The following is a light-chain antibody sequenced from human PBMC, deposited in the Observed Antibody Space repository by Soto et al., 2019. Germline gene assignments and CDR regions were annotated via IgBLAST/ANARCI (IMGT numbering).Light chain of an antibody. CDR1: QSVRRY. J-gene: IGKJ4*01. CDR3: QQRSNWPLT. Sequence: EIVLTQSPATLSFSPGERATLSCRASQSVRRYLAWYQQKPGQAPRLLIYDASNRATGVPARFSGGGSGTDFTLTISSLEPEDFAVYYCQQRSNWPLTFGGGTKVEIK. V-gene: IGKV3-11*01. CDR2: DAS.